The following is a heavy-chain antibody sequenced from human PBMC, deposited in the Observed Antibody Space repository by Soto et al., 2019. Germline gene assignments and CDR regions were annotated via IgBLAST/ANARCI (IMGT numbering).Heavy chain of an antibody. Sequence: KESGPTLVKPTQTLTLTCTFSGFSLTTSGMGVGWIRQPPGRALEWLALIYWDDDKRYSPSLKSRLTITKDTAKNQVVLRMTNMDPVDTATYYCVRRRRLWDGGICYYSWFDPWGQGALVTVSS. CDR2: IYWDDDK. V-gene: IGHV2-5*02. CDR1: GFSLTTSGMG. J-gene: IGHJ5*02. CDR3: VRRRRLWDGGICYYSWFDP. D-gene: IGHD2-15*01.